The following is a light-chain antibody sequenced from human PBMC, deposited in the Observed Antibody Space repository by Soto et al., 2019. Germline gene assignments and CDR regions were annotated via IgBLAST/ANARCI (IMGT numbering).Light chain of an antibody. CDR1: QSVSSSY. CDR2: GAS. Sequence: EIVLTQSPGSLSLSPGERATLSCRASQSVSSSYLAWYQQKPGQAPRLLIYGASSRATGIPDRFSGSGSGTDFTLTISRLEPKDFAVYYCQQYDSSSFTLGPGTKVDI. J-gene: IGKJ3*01. V-gene: IGKV3-20*01. CDR3: QQYDSSSFT.